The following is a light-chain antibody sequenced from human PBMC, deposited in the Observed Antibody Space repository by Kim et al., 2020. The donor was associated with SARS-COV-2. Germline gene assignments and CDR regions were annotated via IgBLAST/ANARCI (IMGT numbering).Light chain of an antibody. CDR1: VVATKY. V-gene: IGLV3-27*01. CDR3: YSATDNNLV. CDR2: KDS. J-gene: IGLJ3*02. Sequence: SYELTQPSSVSVSPGQTATITCSGDVVATKYTRWVQQKPGQAPVMMIYKDSERPSGIPERFSGSSSGTTVTLTISGAQVDDEADYYCYSATDNNLVFGGGTRLTVL.